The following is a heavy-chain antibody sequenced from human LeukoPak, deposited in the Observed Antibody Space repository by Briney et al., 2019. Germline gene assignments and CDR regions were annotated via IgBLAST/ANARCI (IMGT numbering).Heavy chain of an antibody. CDR2: INHSGST. J-gene: IGHJ4*02. CDR3: ARWKRNYDFWSGYGYYFDY. D-gene: IGHD3-3*01. Sequence: SETLSLTCAVYGGSFSVYYWSWIRQPPGKGLEWIGEINHSGSTNYNPSLKSRVTISVDTSKNQFSLKLSSVTAADTAVYYCARWKRNYDFWSGYGYYFDYWGQGTLVTVSS. V-gene: IGHV4-34*01. CDR1: GGSFSVYY.